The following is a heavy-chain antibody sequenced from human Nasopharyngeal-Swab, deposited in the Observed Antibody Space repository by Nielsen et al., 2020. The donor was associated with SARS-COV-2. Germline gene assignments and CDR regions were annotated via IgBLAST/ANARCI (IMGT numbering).Heavy chain of an antibody. V-gene: IGHV3-13*01. Sequence: GESLKISCAASGFTFSSYDMHWVRQATGKGLEWVSAIGTAGDTYYPGSVKGRFTISRDNSKNTLYLQMNSLRAEDTAVYYCARDLGGAAAGTDYWGQGTLVTVSS. CDR1: GFTFSSYD. J-gene: IGHJ4*02. CDR2: IGTAGDT. D-gene: IGHD6-13*01. CDR3: ARDLGGAAAGTDY.